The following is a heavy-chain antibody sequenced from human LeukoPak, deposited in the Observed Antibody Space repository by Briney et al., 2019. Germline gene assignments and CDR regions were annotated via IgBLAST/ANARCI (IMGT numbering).Heavy chain of an antibody. CDR3: ARGDIEDAFDI. Sequence: GESLKISCQGSGYIFTSYWIGWVRQMPGKGLEWMGIIYPGDSDTRCSPSFQGQVTISADKSISTAYLQWSSLKASDTAMYYCARGDIEDAFDIWGQGTMVTVSS. J-gene: IGHJ3*02. CDR1: GYIFTSYW. V-gene: IGHV5-51*01. D-gene: IGHD5-12*01. CDR2: IYPGDSDT.